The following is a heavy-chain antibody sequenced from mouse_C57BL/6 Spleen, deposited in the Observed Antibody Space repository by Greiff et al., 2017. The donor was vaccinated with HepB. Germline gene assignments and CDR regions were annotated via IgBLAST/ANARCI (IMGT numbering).Heavy chain of an antibody. CDR2: IDPSDSDT. CDR3: ARSDVGPAY. Sequence: VQLQQPGAELVKPGASVKLSCKASGYTFTSYWMQWVKQRPGQGLEWIGEIDPSDSDTNYNQKFNGKATLTVDTSSSTAYMQLSSLTSEDAAVYYCARSDVGPAYWGQGTLVTVSA. V-gene: IGHV1-50*01. D-gene: IGHD2-3*01. CDR1: GYTFTSYW. J-gene: IGHJ3*01.